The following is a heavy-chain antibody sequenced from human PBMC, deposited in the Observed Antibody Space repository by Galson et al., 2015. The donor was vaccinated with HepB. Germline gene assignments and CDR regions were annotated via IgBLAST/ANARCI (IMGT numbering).Heavy chain of an antibody. D-gene: IGHD2/OR15-2a*01. CDR1: GFTFSNAW. V-gene: IGHV3-15*01. CDR3: TTANRRLGTTFDY. Sequence: SLRLSCAASGFTFSNAWMSWVRQAPGKGLEWVGRIKSKTDGGTTDYAAPVKGRFTISRDDSKNTLYLQMNSLKTEDTAVYYCTTANRRLGTTFDYWGQGTLVTVSS. J-gene: IGHJ4*02. CDR2: IKSKTDGGTT.